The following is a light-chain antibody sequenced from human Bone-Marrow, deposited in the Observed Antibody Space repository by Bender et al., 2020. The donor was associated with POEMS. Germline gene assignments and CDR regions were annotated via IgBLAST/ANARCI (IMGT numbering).Light chain of an antibody. Sequence: SFEVTQPPSVSVSPGQTARITCSGDALAKQYTSWYQQKPGQAPVLVLYQDSKRPSGIPERFSGANSGSTATLTISGTQAMDEAEYYCHAWDGSTGVFGTGTKVIVL. V-gene: IGLV3-1*01. CDR3: HAWDGSTGV. CDR2: QDS. CDR1: ALAKQY. J-gene: IGLJ1*01.